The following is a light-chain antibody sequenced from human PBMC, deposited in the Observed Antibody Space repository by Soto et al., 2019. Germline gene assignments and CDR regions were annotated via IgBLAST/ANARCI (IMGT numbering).Light chain of an antibody. CDR3: SSYAGSTVV. CDR1: SSDVGGYNY. J-gene: IGLJ2*01. Sequence: QSALTQPPSASGSPGQSVTISCTGTSSDVGGYNYVSWYQQYPGKAPKLMIYEVNKRPSGVPDRFSGSNSGNTASLTVSGLQAEDESDYYCSSYAGSTVVFGGGTKLTVL. V-gene: IGLV2-8*01. CDR2: EVN.